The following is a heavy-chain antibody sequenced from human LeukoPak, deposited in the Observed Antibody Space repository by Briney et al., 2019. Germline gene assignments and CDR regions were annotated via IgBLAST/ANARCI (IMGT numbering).Heavy chain of an antibody. V-gene: IGHV4-39*01. Sequence: PSETLSLTCTVSGGSISSSSYYWGWIRQPPGKGLEWIGSIYYSGSTYYNPSLKSRVTISVDTSKNQFSLKLSFVTAADTAVYYCARRTIFGGDFDYWGQGTLVTVSS. D-gene: IGHD3-3*01. CDR2: IYYSGST. CDR3: ARRTIFGGDFDY. CDR1: GGSISSSSYY. J-gene: IGHJ4*02.